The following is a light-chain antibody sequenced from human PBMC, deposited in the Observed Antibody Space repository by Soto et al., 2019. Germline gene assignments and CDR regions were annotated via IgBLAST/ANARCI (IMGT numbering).Light chain of an antibody. CDR1: QSISSD. CDR2: GAS. J-gene: IGKJ1*01. Sequence: EIVMTQSPATLSVSPGKRATLSCRASQSISSDLAWYQQKPGQAPSLLIYGASTRATCIPAKFSGSGSGTEFTLIISSLQAEVFAVYYCQQFYRGWTFGQGTKVEIE. V-gene: IGKV3-15*01. CDR3: QQFYRGWT.